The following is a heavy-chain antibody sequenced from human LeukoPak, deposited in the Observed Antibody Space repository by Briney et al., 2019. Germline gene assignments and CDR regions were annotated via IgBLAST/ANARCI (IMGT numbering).Heavy chain of an antibody. Sequence: PSETLSLTCTVSGGSISSYYWSWIRQPPGKGLEWIGYIYYSGSTNYNPSLKSRVTISVDTSKNQFSLKLSSVTAADTAVYYYARAAPTYCGGDCYFGDYFDYWGQGTLVTVSS. D-gene: IGHD2-21*02. CDR1: GGSISSYY. CDR2: IYYSGST. V-gene: IGHV4-59*01. J-gene: IGHJ4*02. CDR3: ARAAPTYCGGDCYFGDYFDY.